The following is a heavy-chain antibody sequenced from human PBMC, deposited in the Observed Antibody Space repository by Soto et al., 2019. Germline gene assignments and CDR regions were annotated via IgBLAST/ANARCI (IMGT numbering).Heavy chain of an antibody. CDR2: ISSSSNTI. Sequence: PGGSLRLSCAASGFTFSSYSMNWVRQAPGKGPEWVSYISSSSNTIYYADSVKGRFTISRDNAKNSLYLQMNSLRDEDTAVYYCARVASYYYYYGMDVWGQGTTVTVSS. V-gene: IGHV3-48*02. J-gene: IGHJ6*02. CDR1: GFTFSSYS. CDR3: ARVASYYYYYGMDV.